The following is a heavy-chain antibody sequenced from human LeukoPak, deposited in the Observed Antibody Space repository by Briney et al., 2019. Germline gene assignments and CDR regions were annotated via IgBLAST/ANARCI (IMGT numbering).Heavy chain of an antibody. CDR3: ARDLGIFGDFDY. CDR2: IRYDGSNE. Sequence: PGGSLRLSCTTSGFSFSNFGMHWVRQAPDKGLEWLAFIRYDGSNENSADSVKGRFTISRDNSRNTLFLQMDSLRSEDTAVYYCARDLGIFGDFDYWGQGTLVIVSS. D-gene: IGHD3-3*01. CDR1: GFSFSNFG. V-gene: IGHV3-30*02. J-gene: IGHJ4*02.